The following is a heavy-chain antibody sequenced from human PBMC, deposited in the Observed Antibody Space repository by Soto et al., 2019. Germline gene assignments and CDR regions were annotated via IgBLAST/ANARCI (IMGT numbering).Heavy chain of an antibody. CDR2: INHSGST. CDR1: GGSFSGYY. J-gene: IGHJ6*02. Sequence: PGTLSLTCAVYGGSFSGYYWSWIRQPPGKGLEWIGEINHSGSTNYNPSLKSRVTISVDTSKNQFSLKLSSVTAADTAVYYCARGSRFNRYGMDVWGQGTTVTVSS. CDR3: ARGSRFNRYGMDV. V-gene: IGHV4-34*01.